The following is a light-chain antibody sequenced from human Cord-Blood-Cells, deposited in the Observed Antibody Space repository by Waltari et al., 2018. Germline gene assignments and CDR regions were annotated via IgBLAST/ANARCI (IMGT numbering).Light chain of an antibody. CDR3: CSYAGGYTYV. CDR2: DVS. Sequence: QSALTQPRSVSGSPGQSVTISCTGTSSDVGGYNYVYWYQPHPGKAPKLMIYDVSKRPSWVLVRFAGSKSGNTASLTISGLQAEDDADYYCCSYAGGYTYVFGTGTKVTVL. J-gene: IGLJ1*01. V-gene: IGLV2-11*01. CDR1: SSDVGGYNY.